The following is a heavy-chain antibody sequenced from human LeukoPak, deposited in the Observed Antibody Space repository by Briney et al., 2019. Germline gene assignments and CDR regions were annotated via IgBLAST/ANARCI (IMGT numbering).Heavy chain of an antibody. V-gene: IGHV3-33*01. J-gene: IGHJ1*01. CDR1: GFTFSSYG. CDR3: AREGSPGYYDSSGYYYSEYFQH. D-gene: IGHD3-22*01. CDR2: MWYDGSNK. Sequence: PGGSLRLSCAASGFTFSSYGMHWVRQAPGKGLEWVAVMWYDGSNKYYADSVKGRFTISRDNSKNTLYLQMNSLRAEDTAVYYCAREGSPGYYDSSGYYYSEYFQHWGQGTLVTVSS.